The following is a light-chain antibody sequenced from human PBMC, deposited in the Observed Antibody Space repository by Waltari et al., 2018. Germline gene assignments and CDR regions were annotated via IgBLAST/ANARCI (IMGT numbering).Light chain of an antibody. Sequence: EIVLTQSPGTLSLSPGQRATLSCRDSQYVSNYYLAWDQQRPGQAPRPLIYGASSRATGIPDRFSGRGSGTDFTLTINRLEPEDFAVYYCQQYGSSPWTFGQGTKVEIK. CDR3: QQYGSSPWT. CDR2: GAS. CDR1: QYVSNYY. J-gene: IGKJ1*01. V-gene: IGKV3-20*01.